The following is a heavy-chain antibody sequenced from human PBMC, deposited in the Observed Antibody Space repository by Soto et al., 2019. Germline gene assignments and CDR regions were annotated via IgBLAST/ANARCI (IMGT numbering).Heavy chain of an antibody. CDR3: ARETSYGQSATIVGEF. D-gene: IGHD1-26*01. Sequence: EVQLVESGGGLVQPGGSLRLSCVGSGFRFNEYEINWVRQAPGKGLEWISYINSGGSLIYYAASVKGRFTISRDNYKDSVYLQMNRLTADDTALYYCARETSYGQSATIVGEFWGQGTLVTVSS. J-gene: IGHJ4*02. V-gene: IGHV3-48*03. CDR2: INSGGSLI. CDR1: GFRFNEYE.